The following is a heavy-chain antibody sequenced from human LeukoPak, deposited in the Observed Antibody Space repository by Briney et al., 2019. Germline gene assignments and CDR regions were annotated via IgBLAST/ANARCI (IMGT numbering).Heavy chain of an antibody. J-gene: IGHJ3*02. D-gene: IGHD3-3*01. CDR3: ARDIEYYDFWSGQPDAFDI. Sequence: GSLRLSCAASGFTFSSYGMHWVRQAPGKGLEWVSYISSSGSTIYYADSVKGRFTISRDNAKNSLYLQMNSLRAEDTAVYYCARDIEYYDFWSGQPDAFDIWGQGTMVTVSS. V-gene: IGHV3-48*04. CDR1: GFTFSSYG. CDR2: ISSSGSTI.